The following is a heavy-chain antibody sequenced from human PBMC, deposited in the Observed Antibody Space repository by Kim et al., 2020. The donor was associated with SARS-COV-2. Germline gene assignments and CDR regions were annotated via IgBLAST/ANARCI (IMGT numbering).Heavy chain of an antibody. J-gene: IGHJ4*02. CDR2: LYYSGNT. Sequence: SETLSLTCAVSGDSYDQRSSYRGWVRQAPGKGLEWIGSLYYSGNTYYNPSLKSRVTISADTSKNQISLRLTSVTAADTAVYYCVRFAGYWGPGMLVVVSS. V-gene: IGHV4-39*01. CDR3: VRFAGY. CDR1: GDSYDQRSSY.